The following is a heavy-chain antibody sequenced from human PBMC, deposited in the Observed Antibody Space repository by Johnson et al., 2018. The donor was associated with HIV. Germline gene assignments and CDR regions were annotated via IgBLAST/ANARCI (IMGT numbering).Heavy chain of an antibody. V-gene: IGHV3-30*04. J-gene: IGHJ3*02. CDR1: GFTFRSYA. Sequence: QVQLVESGGGVVQPGGSLTLSCAASGFTFRSYAMHWVRQAPGKGLEWVADISYDGTNKYYADSVKGRFTISRDNSKNTLYLQMNSLSAEDTAVYYCARANFNYYDGSGPDGHDAFDIWGQGTMVTVSS. CDR2: ISYDGTNK. D-gene: IGHD3-22*01. CDR3: ARANFNYYDGSGPDGHDAFDI.